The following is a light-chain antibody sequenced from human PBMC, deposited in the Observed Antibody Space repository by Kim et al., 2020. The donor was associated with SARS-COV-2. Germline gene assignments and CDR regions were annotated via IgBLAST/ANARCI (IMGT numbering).Light chain of an antibody. CDR3: QQYDT. CDR1: QSISSW. CDR2: KAS. Sequence: PAPLSESVGDRVTIACRSSQSISSWLAWYQQKPGKAPKLLIYKASSLESGVPSRFSGSGSGTEFTLTISSLQPDDFATYYCQQYDTFGQGTKLEI. V-gene: IGKV1-5*03. J-gene: IGKJ2*01.